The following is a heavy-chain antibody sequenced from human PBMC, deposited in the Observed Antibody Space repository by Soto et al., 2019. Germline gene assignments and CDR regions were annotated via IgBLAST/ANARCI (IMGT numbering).Heavy chain of an antibody. D-gene: IGHD6-19*01. CDR3: ARGWASLDY. CDR2: IKQDGSEI. J-gene: IGHJ4*02. Sequence: CGVQLVQPGGSLSLSCVVSEFPFSDYWMTWVRQAPGKGLEWVANIKQDGSEIYYVDSVKGRFTISRDNAKNSLFLQMNSLRAEDTAVYYCARGWASLDYWGQGTLVTVSS. CDR1: EFPFSDYW. V-gene: IGHV3-7*03.